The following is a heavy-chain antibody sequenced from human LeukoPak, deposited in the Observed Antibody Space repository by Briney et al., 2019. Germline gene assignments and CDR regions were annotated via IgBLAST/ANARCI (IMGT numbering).Heavy chain of an antibody. CDR3: ARDRGKGAGADY. J-gene: IGHJ4*02. CDR2: IRLDGINK. Sequence: GGSLRLSCEASGFTFNTYGMLGGRRAPGKAREGGAVIRLDGINKYYAGSVKGRFTNSRDNSKNTLYLQVDSPTAEDTAVYYRARDRGKGAGADYWGQGTLVTVSS. V-gene: IGHV3-33*01. CDR1: GFTFNTYG.